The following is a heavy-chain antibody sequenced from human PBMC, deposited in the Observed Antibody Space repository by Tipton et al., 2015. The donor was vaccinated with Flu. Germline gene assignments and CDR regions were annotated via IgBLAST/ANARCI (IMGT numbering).Heavy chain of an antibody. Sequence: LSLTCTVSGASTRSFYWSWVRQPAGKGLEWIGRVSFSGSPIYNPSLESRVTMSIDTSKNQFSLSLTSVTAADTAVYFCARASGVLEWQSWTFDDWGKGTLVTVSS. CDR1: GASTRSFY. CDR2: VSFSGSP. D-gene: IGHD3-3*01. CDR3: ARASGVLEWQSWTFDD. V-gene: IGHV4-4*07. J-gene: IGHJ5*02.